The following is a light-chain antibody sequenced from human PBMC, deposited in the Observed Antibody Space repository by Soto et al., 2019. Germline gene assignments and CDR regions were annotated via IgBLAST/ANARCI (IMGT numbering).Light chain of an antibody. J-gene: IGLJ3*02. CDR1: SSDVGGFTY. CDR2: DVS. V-gene: IGLV2-11*01. CDR3: CSYAGSYSWV. Sequence: QSVLTQPRSVSGSPGQSVTISCTASSSDVGGFTYVSWYLQNPGKAPKLLIYDVSQRPSGVPDRFSGSKSGYRASLTISGLQPDDEAHYYCCSYAGSYSWVFGGGTKVTVL.